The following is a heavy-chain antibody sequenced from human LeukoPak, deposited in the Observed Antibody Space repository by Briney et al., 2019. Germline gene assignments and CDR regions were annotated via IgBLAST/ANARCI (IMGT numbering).Heavy chain of an antibody. CDR3: ARDREITMIVVVNNDAFDI. D-gene: IGHD3-22*01. Sequence: ASVKVSCKASGYTFTSYGISWVRQAPRKALEWMGCISAYNGNTNYAQKLQGRVTMTTDTSTSTAYMELRSLRSDDTAVYYCARDREITMIVVVNNDAFDIWGQGTMVTVSS. J-gene: IGHJ3*02. V-gene: IGHV1-18*01. CDR1: GYTFTSYG. CDR2: ISAYNGNT.